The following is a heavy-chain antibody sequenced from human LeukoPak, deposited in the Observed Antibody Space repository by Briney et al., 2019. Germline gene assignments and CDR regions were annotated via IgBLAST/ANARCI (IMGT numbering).Heavy chain of an antibody. J-gene: IGHJ5*02. CDR3: ARGSRGGYCSSTSCVYNWFDP. CDR2: IYHSGST. CDR1: GYSISSGYY. D-gene: IGHD2-2*01. Sequence: SETLSLTCIVSGYSISSGYYWSWIRQPPGKGLEWIGYIYHSGSTYYNPSLKSRLTMSVDTSKNQFSLKLSSVTAADTAVYYRARGSRGGYCSSTSCVYNWFDPWGQGTLVTVSS. V-gene: IGHV4-30-4*08.